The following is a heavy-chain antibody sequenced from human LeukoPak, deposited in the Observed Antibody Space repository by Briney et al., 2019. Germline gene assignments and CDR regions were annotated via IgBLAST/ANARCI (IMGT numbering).Heavy chain of an antibody. Sequence: SETLSLTCAVYGGSFSGYYWSWIRQPPGKGLEWIGEIKHSGSTNYNPSLKSRVTISVDTSKNQFSLKLSSVTAADTAVYYCARGDFLYDSSGYYIDYWGQGTLVTVSS. CDR2: IKHSGST. V-gene: IGHV4-34*01. D-gene: IGHD3-22*01. CDR1: GGSFSGYY. J-gene: IGHJ4*02. CDR3: ARGDFLYDSSGYYIDY.